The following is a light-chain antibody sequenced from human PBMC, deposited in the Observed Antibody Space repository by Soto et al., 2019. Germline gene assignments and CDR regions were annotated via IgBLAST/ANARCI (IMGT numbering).Light chain of an antibody. J-gene: IGLJ1*01. CDR1: SSDVGGYNY. CDR2: DVS. Sequence: QSVLTQPASVSGSPGQSIAISCTGTSSDVGGYNYVSWYQQHPGKAPKLMIYDVSNRPSGFSNRFSGSKSGNTASLTISGLQADDEADYYCSSYTSSSTRVFGTGTKVTVL. CDR3: SSYTSSSTRV. V-gene: IGLV2-14*01.